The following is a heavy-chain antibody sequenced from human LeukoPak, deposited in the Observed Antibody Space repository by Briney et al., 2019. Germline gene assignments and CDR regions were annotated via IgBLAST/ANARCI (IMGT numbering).Heavy chain of an antibody. CDR3: ASHGLDSSDYYFNY. D-gene: IGHD3-22*01. J-gene: IGHJ4*02. Sequence: PSETLSLTCAVYGRSFSGYYWSWIRQPPGKGLEWIGEINHSGSTNYNPSLKSRVSISVDSSKNQFSLKVSSVTAADTAVYYCASHGLDSSDYYFNYWGQGTLVTVSS. CDR1: GRSFSGYY. CDR2: INHSGST. V-gene: IGHV4-34*01.